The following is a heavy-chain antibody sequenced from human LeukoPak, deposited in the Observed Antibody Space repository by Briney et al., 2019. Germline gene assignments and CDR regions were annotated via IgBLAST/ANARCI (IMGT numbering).Heavy chain of an antibody. D-gene: IGHD3-3*01. Sequence: GGSLRLSCAASGFTFSSYAMSWVRQAPGKGLEWVSAISGSGGSTYYADSVKGRFTISRDNSKNTLYLQMNSLRAEDTAVYYCAKVGPLLGITIFGVVVGPFDYWGQGTLVTVSS. CDR1: GFTFSSYA. CDR3: AKVGPLLGITIFGVVVGPFDY. V-gene: IGHV3-23*01. CDR2: ISGSGGST. J-gene: IGHJ4*02.